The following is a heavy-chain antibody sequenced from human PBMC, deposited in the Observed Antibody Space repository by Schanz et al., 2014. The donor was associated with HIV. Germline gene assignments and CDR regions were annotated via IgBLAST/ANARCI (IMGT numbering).Heavy chain of an antibody. J-gene: IGHJ3*02. D-gene: IGHD1-26*01. CDR2: INPKSGDT. Sequence: QVQLVQSGAEVKKPGASVKVSCKASGYTFTGYYMHWVRQAPGQGLEWIGWINPKSGDTNYAQKFQGRVTMTRDTSLSVVYMELSRLRSDDTAVYYCARGIVGATPAFDIWGQGTMVTVSS. CDR3: ARGIVGATPAFDI. V-gene: IGHV1-2*02. CDR1: GYTFTGYY.